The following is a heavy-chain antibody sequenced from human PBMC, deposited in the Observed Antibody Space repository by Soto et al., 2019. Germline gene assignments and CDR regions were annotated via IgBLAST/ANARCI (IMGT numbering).Heavy chain of an antibody. CDR2: IYYSGST. D-gene: IGHD3-3*01. CDR1: GGSISSSSYY. CDR3: ASNDEGRFWPRLAHPDY. J-gene: IGHJ4*02. V-gene: IGHV4-39*01. Sequence: SQTLSLTCTVSGGSISSSSYYWGWIRQPPGKGLEWIGSIYYSGSTYYNPSLKSRVTISVDTSKNQFSLKLSSVTAADTAVYYCASNDEGRFWPRLAHPDYWGQGTPVTVSA.